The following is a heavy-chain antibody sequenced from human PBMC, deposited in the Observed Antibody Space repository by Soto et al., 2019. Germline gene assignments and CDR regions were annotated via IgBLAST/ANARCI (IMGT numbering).Heavy chain of an antibody. CDR1: GFTFSSYA. D-gene: IGHD3-10*01. CDR3: ASDAYGSGSSSVPRPFFY. J-gene: IGHJ4*02. Sequence: QVQLVESGGGVVQPGRYLRLSCAASGFTFSSYAMHWVRQAPGKGLEWVAVISYDGSNKYYADSVKGRFTISRDNSKNTLYLQMNSLRAEDTAVYYCASDAYGSGSSSVPRPFFYWGQGTLVTVSS. CDR2: ISYDGSNK. V-gene: IGHV3-30-3*01.